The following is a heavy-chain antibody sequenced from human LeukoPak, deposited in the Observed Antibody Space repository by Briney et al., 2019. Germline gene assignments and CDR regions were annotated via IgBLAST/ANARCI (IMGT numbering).Heavy chain of an antibody. CDR2: IIPIFGTA. CDR3: ARGLPPRRYYDSSGYYSYYFDY. CDR1: GGTFSSYA. J-gene: IGHJ4*02. Sequence: SVKVSCKASGGTFSSYAISWVRQAPGQGLEWMGGIIPIFGTANYAQKVQGRVTMTTDTSTSTAYMELRSLRSDDTAVYYCARGLPPRRYYDSSGYYSYYFDYWGQGTLVTVSS. V-gene: IGHV1-69*05. D-gene: IGHD3-22*01.